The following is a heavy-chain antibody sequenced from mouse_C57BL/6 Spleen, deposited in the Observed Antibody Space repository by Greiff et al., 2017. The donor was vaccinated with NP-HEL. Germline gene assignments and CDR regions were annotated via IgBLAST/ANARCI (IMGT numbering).Heavy chain of an antibody. CDR3: ARGGSSYSYAMDY. D-gene: IGHD1-1*01. CDR1: GYTFTSYW. V-gene: IGHV1-55*01. CDR2: IYPGSGST. J-gene: IGHJ4*01. Sequence: QVQLQQPGAELVKPGASVKMSCKASGYTFTSYWITWVKQRPGQGLEWIGDIYPGSGSTNYNEKFKSKATLTVDPYSSTAYMQLSSLTSEDSAVDYCARGGSSYSYAMDYWGQGTSVTVAS.